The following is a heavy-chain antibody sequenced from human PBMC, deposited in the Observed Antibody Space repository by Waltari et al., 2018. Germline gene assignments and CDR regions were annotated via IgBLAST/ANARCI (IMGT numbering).Heavy chain of an antibody. CDR2: INGDGSST. CDR1: GFLFSSYW. J-gene: IGHJ6*02. CDR3: AREENYDFAMDV. D-gene: IGHD1-7*01. V-gene: IGHV3-74*01. Sequence: EVQLVESGGGSVQPGGSLRLSCTGSGFLFSSYWMPWVRQGPGEGLVCVSRINGDGSSTTYADSVQGRVTTTRDNAKSTLYLEMNSLKSEDTGVYYCAREENYDFAMDVWGQGTTVTVSS.